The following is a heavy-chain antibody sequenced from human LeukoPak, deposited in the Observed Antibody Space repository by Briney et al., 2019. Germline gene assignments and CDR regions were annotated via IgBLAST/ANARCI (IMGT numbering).Heavy chain of an antibody. Sequence: GGSLRPSCAASGFTFSSYAMSWVRQAPGKGLEWVSAISGSGGSTYYADSVKGRFTISRDNSKNTLYLQMNSLRAEDTAVYYXXXXHSSSWYWVYWGQGTLVTVSS. D-gene: IGHD6-13*01. CDR3: XXXHSSSWYWVY. CDR2: ISGSGGST. J-gene: IGHJ4*02. CDR1: GFTFSSYA. V-gene: IGHV3-23*01.